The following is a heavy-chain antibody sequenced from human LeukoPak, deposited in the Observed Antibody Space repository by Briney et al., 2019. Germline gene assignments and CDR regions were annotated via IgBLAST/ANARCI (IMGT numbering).Heavy chain of an antibody. J-gene: IGHJ3*02. CDR2: IPSSGGTI. D-gene: IGHD4-17*01. V-gene: IGHV3-48*03. CDR3: ARDDYGATFDAFDI. Sequence: PGGSLRLSCAASGFTFNNYEMNWVRQAPGKGLEWVSYIPSSGGTIYYADSVKGRFTMSRDNAKNSVYLQMNSLRAEDTAVYYCARDDYGATFDAFDIRGQGTMVTVSS. CDR1: GFTFNNYE.